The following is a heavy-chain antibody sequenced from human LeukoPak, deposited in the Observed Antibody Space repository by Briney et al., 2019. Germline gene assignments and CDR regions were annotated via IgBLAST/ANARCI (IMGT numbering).Heavy chain of an antibody. V-gene: IGHV5-51*01. D-gene: IGHD1-7*01. CDR3: ARRGLGTTGRYFDY. CDR2: IYPGDSDT. CDR1: GYGFSIYW. J-gene: IGHJ4*02. Sequence: GESLKISCKGAGYGFSIYWIAWVRQMPGKGLEWMGIIYPGDSDTRYSPSFQGKVNISADKSISTPYLQWSSLKASDTAMYYCARRGLGTTGRYFDYWGQGTLVTVSS.